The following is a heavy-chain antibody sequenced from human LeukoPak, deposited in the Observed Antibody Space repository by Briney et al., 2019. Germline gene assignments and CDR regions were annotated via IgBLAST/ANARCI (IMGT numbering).Heavy chain of an antibody. CDR3: ARERGSSWRYYYMDV. CDR1: GYTFTGYY. V-gene: IGHV1-2*06. CDR2: INPNSGGT. D-gene: IGHD6-13*01. Sequence: ASVKVSCKASGYTFTGYYMHWVRQAPGQGLEWMGRINPNSGGTNYAQKFRGRVTMTRDTSISTAYMELSRLRSDDTAVYYCARERGSSWRYYYMDVWGKGTTVTVSS. J-gene: IGHJ6*03.